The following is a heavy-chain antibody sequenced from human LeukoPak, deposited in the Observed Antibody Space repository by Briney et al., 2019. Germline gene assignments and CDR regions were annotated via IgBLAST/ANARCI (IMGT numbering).Heavy chain of an antibody. D-gene: IGHD3-22*01. Sequence: GRSLRLSCAASGLTLSSYCMHWVSQPPGKGPEWVAVISYDGSNQYYADSVKGRLTVSRDNSKKTVYLKMNRLRPEDTALYHCAKEAYDSRGYRYFDYWGQGTLVTVSS. J-gene: IGHJ4*02. CDR1: GLTLSSYC. V-gene: IGHV3-30*18. CDR2: ISYDGSNQ. CDR3: AKEAYDSRGYRYFDY.